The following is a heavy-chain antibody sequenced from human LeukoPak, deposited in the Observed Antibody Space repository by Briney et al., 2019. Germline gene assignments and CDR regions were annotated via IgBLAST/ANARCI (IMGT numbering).Heavy chain of an antibody. CDR2: VSSDGRYK. CDR1: GFTFSTHG. CDR3: ARDFGDNGYDY. D-gene: IGHD5-18*01. Sequence: GGSLRLSCAGSGFTFSTHGMHWVRQAPGKGLEWVAYVSSDGRYKDYADSVKGRFNNSRDNSMNTLYLQMNSLRTEDTAVYYCARDFGDNGYDYWGQGTLVTVSS. J-gene: IGHJ4*02. V-gene: IGHV3-30*03.